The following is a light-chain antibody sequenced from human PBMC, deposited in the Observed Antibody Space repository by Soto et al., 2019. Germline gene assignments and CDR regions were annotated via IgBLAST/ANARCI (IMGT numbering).Light chain of an antibody. V-gene: IGKV1-5*01. Sequence: DIQMTQSPSTLSASVGDRVTITCRASQSISSWLAWYQQKPGKAPKLLIYDASSLESGVPSRFSGSGSGTEITLTISSLQPDDFATYYCQQSFSSPPWTFGQGTKVDIK. J-gene: IGKJ1*01. CDR1: QSISSW. CDR3: QQSFSSPPWT. CDR2: DAS.